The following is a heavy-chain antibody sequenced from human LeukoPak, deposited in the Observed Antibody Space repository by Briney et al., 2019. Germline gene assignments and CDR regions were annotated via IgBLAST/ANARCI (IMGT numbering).Heavy chain of an antibody. J-gene: IGHJ2*01. V-gene: IGHV1-2*06. Sequence: ASVKVSCKASGYTFTGYYMHWVRQAPGQGLEWMGRINPNSGGTNYAQKFQGRVTMTRDTSISTAYMELSRLRSDDTAVYYCARDVGYSGYDLEGNYWYFDLWGRGTLVTVSS. D-gene: IGHD5-12*01. CDR1: GYTFTGYY. CDR2: INPNSGGT. CDR3: ARDVGYSGYDLEGNYWYFDL.